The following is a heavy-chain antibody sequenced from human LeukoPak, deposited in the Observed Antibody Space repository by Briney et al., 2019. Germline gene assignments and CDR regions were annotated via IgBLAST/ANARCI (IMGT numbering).Heavy chain of an antibody. D-gene: IGHD3-22*01. CDR1: GFTFSSYW. CDR2: IKQDGSEK. Sequence: GGSLRLSCAASGFTFSSYWMSWVRQAPGKGLEWVANIKQDGSEKYYVDSVKGRFTISRDNAKNSLYLQMNSLRAEDTAVYYCARDQRLHYYDSSGYYDYWGQGTLVTVSS. CDR3: ARDQRLHYYDSSGYYDY. V-gene: IGHV3-7*01. J-gene: IGHJ4*02.